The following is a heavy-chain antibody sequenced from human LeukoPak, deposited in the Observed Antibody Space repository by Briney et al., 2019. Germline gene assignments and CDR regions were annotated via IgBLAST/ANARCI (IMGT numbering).Heavy chain of an antibody. CDR3: ARGGPTNYYDTSGYYF. V-gene: IGHV1-2*02. J-gene: IGHJ4*02. D-gene: IGHD3-22*01. CDR1: GYTFTGYY. Sequence: GASVKVSCKASGYTFTGYYMHWVRQAPGQGPEWMGWINPNSGGTNYAQKFHGRVTMTRDTSIFTAYMELSRLRSDDTAVYYCARGGPTNYYDTSGYYFGGQGTLVTVSS. CDR2: INPNSGGT.